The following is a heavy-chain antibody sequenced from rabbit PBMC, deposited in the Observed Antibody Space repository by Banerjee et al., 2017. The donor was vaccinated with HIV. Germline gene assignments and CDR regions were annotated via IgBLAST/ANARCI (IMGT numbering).Heavy chain of an antibody. J-gene: IGHJ4*01. CDR1: GFTLSSYW. CDR3: ARDLGGGSDL. D-gene: IGHD8-1*01. Sequence: QSLEESGGGLVKPGASLTLTCTASGFTLSSYWMYWVRQAPGKGLEWIACIYAGSIAITYYASWAKGRFTVSKTSSTTVTLQMTSLTAADTATYFCARDLGGGSDLWGPGTLVTVS. V-gene: IGHV1S40*01. CDR2: IYAGSIAIT.